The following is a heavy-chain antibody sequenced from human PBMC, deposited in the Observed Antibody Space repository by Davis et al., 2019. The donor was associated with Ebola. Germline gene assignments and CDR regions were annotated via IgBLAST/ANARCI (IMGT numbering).Heavy chain of an antibody. CDR2: ISDGGGGT. Sequence: GESLKISCAASGFTLRNFAMSWVRQAPGKGLEWLSAISDGGGGTYYTDSVYYADSVSGRFTISRDTSKNTLFLHMNNLRAEDTAIYYCAKPSGGDDAFDIWGQGTVVTVSS. J-gene: IGHJ3*02. V-gene: IGHV3-23*01. CDR1: GFTLRNFA. D-gene: IGHD1-26*01. CDR3: AKPSGGDDAFDI.